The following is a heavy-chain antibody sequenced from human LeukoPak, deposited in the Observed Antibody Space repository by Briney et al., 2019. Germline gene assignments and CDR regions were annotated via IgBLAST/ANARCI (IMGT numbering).Heavy chain of an antibody. CDR2: IYYSGST. CDR1: GGSISSSSYY. CDR3: ARDKRSFDY. Sequence: SETLSLTCTVSGGSISSSSYYWGWIRQPPGKGLEWIGSIYYSGSTYYNPSLKSRVTISVDTSKNQFSLKLSSVTAADTAVYYCARDKRSFDYWGQGTLVTVSS. J-gene: IGHJ4*02. V-gene: IGHV4-39*07.